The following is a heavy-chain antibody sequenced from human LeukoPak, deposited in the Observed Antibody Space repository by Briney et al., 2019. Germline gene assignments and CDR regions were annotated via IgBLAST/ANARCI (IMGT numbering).Heavy chain of an antibody. CDR3: ARGQYYYDSSGPIRGFDP. CDR1: GGSIGSYY. V-gene: IGHV4-4*07. D-gene: IGHD3-22*01. Sequence: SETLSLTCTVSGGSIGSYYWSWIRQPAGKGLEWIGRIYTSGSTNYNPSLKSRVTMSVDTSKNQFSLKLSSVTAADTAVYYCARGQYYYDSSGPIRGFDPWGQGTLVTVSS. CDR2: IYTSGST. J-gene: IGHJ5*02.